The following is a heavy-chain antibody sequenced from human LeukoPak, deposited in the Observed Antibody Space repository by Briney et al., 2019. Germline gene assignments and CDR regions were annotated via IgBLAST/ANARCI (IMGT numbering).Heavy chain of an antibody. CDR2: ISWNSGSI. CDR3: AKDFNTGGSGNFDY. J-gene: IGHJ4*02. Sequence: PGRSLRLSCAASGFTFDDYAMHWVRQAPGKGLEWVSGISWNSGSIGYADSVKGRFTISRDNAKNSLYLQLNSLRAEDTALYYCAKDFNTGGSGNFDYWGQGTLVTVSS. D-gene: IGHD3-10*01. CDR1: GFTFDDYA. V-gene: IGHV3-9*01.